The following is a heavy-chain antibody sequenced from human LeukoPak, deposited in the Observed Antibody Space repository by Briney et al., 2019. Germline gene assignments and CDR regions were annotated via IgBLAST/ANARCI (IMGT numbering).Heavy chain of an antibody. Sequence: VASVRVSCKVSGYTLTELSMHWVRQAPGKGLEWMGGFDPEDGETIYAQKFQGRVTMTEDTSTDTAYMELSSLRAEDTAVYYCAKVWHKDYYDSSGYYGSFDYWGQGTLVTVSS. J-gene: IGHJ4*02. V-gene: IGHV1-24*01. CDR3: AKVWHKDYYDSSGYYGSFDY. D-gene: IGHD3-22*01. CDR2: FDPEDGET. CDR1: GYTLTELS.